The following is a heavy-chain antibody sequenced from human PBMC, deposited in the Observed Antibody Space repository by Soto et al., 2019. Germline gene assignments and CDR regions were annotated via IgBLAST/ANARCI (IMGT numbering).Heavy chain of an antibody. CDR3: ARARRSNGDPNIYVFYGLDV. J-gene: IGHJ6*02. CDR2: IIPLFRKT. Sequence: QVQLVQSGAEVKRPGSSVKVSCKASGDMFRNSAFSWVRQAPGQGLAWMGVIIPLFRKTDVAQKFQGRVNLTADESTSSLYMEVSSLTSEDTAVYYCARARRSNGDPNIYVFYGLDVWGQGTTITVSS. CDR1: GDMFRNSA. V-gene: IGHV1-69*01. D-gene: IGHD3-10*01.